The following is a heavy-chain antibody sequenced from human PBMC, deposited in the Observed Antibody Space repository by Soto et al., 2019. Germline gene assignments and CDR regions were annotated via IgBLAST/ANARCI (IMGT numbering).Heavy chain of an antibody. J-gene: IGHJ4*02. D-gene: IGHD2-15*01. V-gene: IGHV4-59*01. CDR3: GRVQMATLYFDD. CDR1: SDSLSGYY. CDR2: IYYSGTY. Sequence: LALTCSVSSDSLSGYYWSWVRQPPGKGLEWIGYIYYSGTYNDNRSLGSRLTISVETSKNLFSLKLNSVTAADTAVYYCGRVQMATLYFDDWGQGTLVTVSS.